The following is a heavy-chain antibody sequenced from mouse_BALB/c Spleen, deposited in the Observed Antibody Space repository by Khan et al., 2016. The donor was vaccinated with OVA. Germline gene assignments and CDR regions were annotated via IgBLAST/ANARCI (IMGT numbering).Heavy chain of an antibody. CDR1: GFTFTNYG. D-gene: IGHD1-3*01. Sequence: QIQLVQSGPELKKPGETVQISCKASGFTFTNYGMNWVKQAPGKGLKWMGWINTYTGKPTFDDDVKGRFAFSLETSASTAYLQINSLKNEDTATXFCAKVGYNGTMDCWGQGTSVTVSS. CDR2: INTYTGKP. J-gene: IGHJ4*01. V-gene: IGHV9-3-1*01. CDR3: AKVGYNGTMDC.